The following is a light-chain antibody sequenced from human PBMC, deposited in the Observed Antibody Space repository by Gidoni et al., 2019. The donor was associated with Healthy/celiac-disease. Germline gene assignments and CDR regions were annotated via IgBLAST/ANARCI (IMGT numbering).Light chain of an antibody. CDR1: NLGDKY. CDR2: QDS. CDR3: QAWDSSTVVV. J-gene: IGLJ2*01. V-gene: IGLV3-1*01. Sequence: SYELTQPPSVSVSPGQTASITCSGDNLGDKYACWYQQKPGQSPGLVIYQDSKRPSGIPERFSGSNSGNAATLTISGTQAMDEADYYCQAWDSSTVVVFGGGTKLTVL.